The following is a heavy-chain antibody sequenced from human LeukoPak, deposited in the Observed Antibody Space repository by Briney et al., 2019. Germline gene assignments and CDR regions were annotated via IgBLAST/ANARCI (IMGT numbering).Heavy chain of an antibody. V-gene: IGHV4-30-4*08. D-gene: IGHD1-20*01. CDR3: ARDFGITGTLYYYYYYMDV. CDR2: IYYSGST. J-gene: IGHJ6*03. Sequence: SQTLSLTCTVSGGSISSGDYYWSWIRQPPGKGLEWIGYIYYSGSTYYNPSLKSRVTISVDTSKNQFSLKLSSVTAADAAVYYCARDFGITGTLYYYYYYMDVWGKGTTVTVSS. CDR1: GGSISSGDYY.